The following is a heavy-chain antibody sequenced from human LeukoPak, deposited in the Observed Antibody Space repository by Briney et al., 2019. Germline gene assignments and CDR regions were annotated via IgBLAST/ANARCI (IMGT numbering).Heavy chain of an antibody. CDR1: GGSFSGYY. CDR3: ARGTGPRLGYYYMDV. V-gene: IGHV4-34*01. CDR2: INHSGST. D-gene: IGHD1-14*01. Sequence: SETLSLTCAVYGGSFSGYYWSWIRQPPGKGLERIGEINHSGSTNYNPSLKSRVTISVDASKNQFSLKLSSVTAADTAVYYCARGTGPRLGYYYMDVWGKGTTVTVSS. J-gene: IGHJ6*03.